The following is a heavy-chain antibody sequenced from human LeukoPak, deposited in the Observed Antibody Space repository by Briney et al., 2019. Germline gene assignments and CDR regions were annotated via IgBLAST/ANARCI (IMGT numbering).Heavy chain of an antibody. J-gene: IGHJ4*02. CDR1: GFSFSSYA. Sequence: GGSLRLSCVASGFSFSSYAVHWVRQTPGQGLERVSIISPNGDWTNYADSVKGRFTISRDSSKNTLYLQMNSLRAEDTAMYYCAKMVGPKDPIEYWGQGTLVTVSS. CDR2: ISPNGDWT. D-gene: IGHD2-15*01. CDR3: AKMVGPKDPIEY. V-gene: IGHV3-23*01.